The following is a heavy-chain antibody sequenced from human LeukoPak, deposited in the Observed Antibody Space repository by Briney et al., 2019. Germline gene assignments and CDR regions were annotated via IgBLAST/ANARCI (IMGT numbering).Heavy chain of an antibody. J-gene: IGHJ4*02. CDR1: GFIFSNYP. CDR3: ASRTDY. V-gene: IGHV3-21*01. CDR2: ISSSSSYI. Sequence: GGSLRLSCAASGFIFSNYPMNWVRQAPGKGLEWVSSISSSSSYIYYADSVQGRFTISRDNANSSLFLQMNSLRAEDTAVYYCASRTDYWGQGILVTVSS.